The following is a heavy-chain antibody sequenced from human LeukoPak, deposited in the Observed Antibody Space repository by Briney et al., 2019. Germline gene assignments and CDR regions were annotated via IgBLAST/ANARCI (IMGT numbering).Heavy chain of an antibody. V-gene: IGHV1-2*02. CDR3: ATPSRGYYYGMEA. Sequence: ASVKVSCKASGYTFTGYYMHWVRQAPGQGLEWMGWINPNSGGTNYAQKFQGRVTMTRDTSITTAYMELSSLTSDDTAVYYCATPSRGYYYGMEAWGQGTTVTVSS. D-gene: IGHD1-26*01. CDR2: INPNSGGT. CDR1: GYTFTGYY. J-gene: IGHJ6*02.